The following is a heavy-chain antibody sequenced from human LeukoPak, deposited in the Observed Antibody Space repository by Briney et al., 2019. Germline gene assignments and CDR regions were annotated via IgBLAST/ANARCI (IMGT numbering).Heavy chain of an antibody. CDR1: GFTFSSYA. CDR3: AKRVGGNYYDTS. Sequence: GGSLRLSCAASGFTFSSYAMSWVRQAPGRGLEWVLAISGSGNITFYADSVKGRFTISRDNSKNTLSLQMNSLRAEDTAIYYCAKRVGGNYYDTSGGQGTLVTVSS. CDR2: ISGSGNIT. J-gene: IGHJ4*02. V-gene: IGHV3-23*01. D-gene: IGHD3-22*01.